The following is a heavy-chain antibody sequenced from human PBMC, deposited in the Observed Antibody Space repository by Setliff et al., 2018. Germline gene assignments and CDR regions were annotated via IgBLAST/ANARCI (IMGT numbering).Heavy chain of an antibody. D-gene: IGHD5-12*01. CDR1: GGTFSSYA. Sequence: SVKVSCKASGGTFSSYAISWVRQAPGQGLEWMGRIIPIFGTANYAQKFQGRVAITADKSTSTAYMELSSLRSEDTAVYYCARVRLVATTNYYYYYYMDVWGKGTTVTVSS. CDR2: IIPIFGTA. V-gene: IGHV1-69*06. J-gene: IGHJ6*03. CDR3: ARVRLVATTNYYYYYYMDV.